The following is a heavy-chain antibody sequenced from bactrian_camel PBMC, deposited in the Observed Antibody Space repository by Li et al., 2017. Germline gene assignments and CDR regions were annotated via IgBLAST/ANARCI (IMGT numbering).Heavy chain of an antibody. D-gene: IGHD6*01. J-gene: IGHJ4*01. V-gene: IGHV3S5*01. CDR2: IGSDGGNT. CDR3: TREDPGAGRAD. Sequence: HVQLVESGGGFVQPGGSLRLSCAASGLTFSSYFMSWVRQAPGKGLEWVSGIGSDGGNTYYADSVKGRFTISRDDAKNALYLQLNSLKTEDTAMYYCTREDPGAGRADWGQGTQVTVS. CDR1: GLTFSSYF.